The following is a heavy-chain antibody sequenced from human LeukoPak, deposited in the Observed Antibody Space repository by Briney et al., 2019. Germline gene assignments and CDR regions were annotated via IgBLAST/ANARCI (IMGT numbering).Heavy chain of an antibody. J-gene: IGHJ4*02. CDR3: AKLGGGYSYGYSGEVTDY. CDR1: GFTFSSYG. V-gene: IGHV3-30*18. Sequence: GRSLRLSCAAPGFTFSSYGMHWVRQAPGKGLEWVAVISYDGSNKYYADSVKGRFTISRDNSKNTLYLQMNSLRAEDTAVYYCAKLGGGYSYGYSGEVTDYWGQGTLVTVSS. D-gene: IGHD5-18*01. CDR2: ISYDGSNK.